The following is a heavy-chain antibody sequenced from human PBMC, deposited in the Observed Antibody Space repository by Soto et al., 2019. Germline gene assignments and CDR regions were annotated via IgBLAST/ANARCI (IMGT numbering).Heavy chain of an antibody. CDR2: ISYDGSNK. Sequence: GGSLRLSCAASGFTFSSYGMHWVRQAPGKGLEWVAVISYDGSNKYYADSVKGRFTISRDNSKNTLYLQMNSLRAEDTAVYYCAKGKGSSSFYYFDYSGQGTLVTVSS. J-gene: IGHJ4*02. D-gene: IGHD6-6*01. CDR1: GFTFSSYG. V-gene: IGHV3-30*18. CDR3: AKGKGSSSFYYFDY.